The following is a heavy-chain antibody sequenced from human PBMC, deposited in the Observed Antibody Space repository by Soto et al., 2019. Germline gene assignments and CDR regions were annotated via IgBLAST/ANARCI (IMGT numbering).Heavy chain of an antibody. CDR1: GDTFTTNS. CDR3: ARGLLYATTYFDY. V-gene: IGHV1-69*06. Sequence: QVQLVQSGAEVKKPGSSVKVSCKASGDTFTTNSLNWVRQAPGQGIEWMGGIIPVVGTTKYEQKYQDRVTITGDKSTNTAYMELSSLRSDDTAVYYCARGLLYATTYFDYWGQGTPVTVSS. CDR2: IIPVVGTT. J-gene: IGHJ4*02. D-gene: IGHD2-8*01.